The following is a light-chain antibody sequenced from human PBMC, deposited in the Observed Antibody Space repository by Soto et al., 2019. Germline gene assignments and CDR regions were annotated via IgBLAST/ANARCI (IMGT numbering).Light chain of an antibody. CDR1: QDISNY. V-gene: IGKV1-33*01. J-gene: IGKJ5*01. CDR2: DAS. CDR3: QQSDSLPIT. Sequence: IQMTQSPFSLPASVCDRVTITCRASQDISNYLNWYQQRPGKAPKLLIYDASNLERGVPSRFSGTRSGTHFTFAITSLQPEDVATYYCQQSDSLPITFGQGTRLEIK.